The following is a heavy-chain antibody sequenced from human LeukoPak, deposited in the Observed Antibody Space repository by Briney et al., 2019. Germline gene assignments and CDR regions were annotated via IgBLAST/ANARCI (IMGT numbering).Heavy chain of an antibody. J-gene: IGHJ3*02. D-gene: IGHD6-6*01. CDR2: ISSSGASK. CDR1: GFTFGSYA. V-gene: IGHV3-23*01. CDR3: ARESGSSSVTYAFDI. Sequence: GGSLRLSCAASGFTFGSYAMGWVRQAPGKGLEWVSAISSSGASKYYADSVKGRFTISRDNSKNTLYLQMGSLRAEDMAVYYCARESGSSSVTYAFDIWGQGTMVTVSS.